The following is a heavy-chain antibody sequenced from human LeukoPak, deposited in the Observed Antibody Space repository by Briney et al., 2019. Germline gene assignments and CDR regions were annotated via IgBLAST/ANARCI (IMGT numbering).Heavy chain of an antibody. CDR2: ISSSSNNV. CDR3: ARAAGWFDP. V-gene: IGHV3-11*01. J-gene: IGHJ5*02. Sequence: GGSLRLSCAASGFTFSDYYMTWIRQAPGKGLEWVSYISSSSNNVHYANSVRGRFTISRDNAKNSVYLQMNSLRAEDTAIYYCARAAGWFDPWGQGTLVTVSS. CDR1: GFTFSDYY.